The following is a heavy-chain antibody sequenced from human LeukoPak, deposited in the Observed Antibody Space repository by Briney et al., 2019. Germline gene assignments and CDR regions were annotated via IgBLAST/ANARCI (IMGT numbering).Heavy chain of an antibody. J-gene: IGHJ3*02. V-gene: IGHV1-18*01. D-gene: IGHD3-3*01. CDR3: ARSYYDFWSGLTSYAFDI. CDR1: GYTFTSYD. Sequence: ASVTVSCKASGYTFTSYDINWVRQATGQGLEWMGWISAYNGNTNYAQKLQGRVTMTTDTSTSTAYMELRSLRSDDTAVYYCARSYYDFWSGLTSYAFDIWGQGTMVTVSS. CDR2: ISAYNGNT.